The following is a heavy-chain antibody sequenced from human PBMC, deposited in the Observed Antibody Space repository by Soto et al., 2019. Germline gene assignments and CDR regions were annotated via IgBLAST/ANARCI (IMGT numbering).Heavy chain of an antibody. CDR1: GFTFSSYA. CDR3: AKSGGLIIAAAGSFFDY. D-gene: IGHD6-13*01. Sequence: PGGSLRLSCAASGFTFSSYAMSWVRQAPGKGLEWVSAISGSGGSTYYADSVKGRFTISRDNSKNTLYLQMNSLRAEDTAVYYCAKSGGLIIAAAGSFFDYWGQGTLVTVSS. CDR2: ISGSGGST. J-gene: IGHJ4*02. V-gene: IGHV3-23*01.